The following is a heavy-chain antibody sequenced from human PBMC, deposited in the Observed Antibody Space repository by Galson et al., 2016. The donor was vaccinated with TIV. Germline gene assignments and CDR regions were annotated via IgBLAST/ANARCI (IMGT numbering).Heavy chain of an antibody. J-gene: IGHJ4*02. CDR2: MNPNSGNT. CDR1: GYTFTSYD. D-gene: IGHD4-17*01. Sequence: SVKVSCKASGYTFTSYDNNWVRQATGQGLEWMGWMNPNSGNTGYAQKFRGRVTMTRKTSVRTAYMELSSLRSEDTAVYYCARSGAYGDYWGQGTLVTVSS. CDR3: ARSGAYGDY. V-gene: IGHV1-8*02.